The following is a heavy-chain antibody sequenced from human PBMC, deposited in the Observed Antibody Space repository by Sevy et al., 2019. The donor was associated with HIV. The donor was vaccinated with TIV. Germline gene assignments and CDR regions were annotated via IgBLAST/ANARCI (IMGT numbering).Heavy chain of an antibody. CDR2: INPSGGST. Sequence: ASVKVSCKASGYTFTSYYMHWVRQAPGQGLEWMGIINPSGGSTSYAQKFQGRVTMTRDTSTSTVYMELSSLRSEDTAVYYCATFTIFGVVIPDLWGRGTLVTVSS. J-gene: IGHJ2*01. V-gene: IGHV1-46*03. CDR1: GYTFTSYY. D-gene: IGHD3-3*01. CDR3: ATFTIFGVVIPDL.